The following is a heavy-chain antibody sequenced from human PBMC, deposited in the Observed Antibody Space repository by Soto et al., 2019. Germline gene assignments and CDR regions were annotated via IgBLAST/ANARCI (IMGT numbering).Heavy chain of an antibody. CDR1: GFTFSNYS. CDR2: MPPDESKRYSESNK. J-gene: IGHJ4*02. Sequence: QVQLVESGGGVVQPGRSLRLSCAASGFTFSNYSMHWVRQAPGKGLEWVAFMPPDESKRYSESNKFDADSVRGRFAIFRDNSKNTLYVQMNSLRPEDTAIYYCARGPLGVGSRYGSSLDYWGQGTLLTVSS. V-gene: IGHV3-30*09. D-gene: IGHD5-18*01. CDR3: ARGPLGVGSRYGSSLDY.